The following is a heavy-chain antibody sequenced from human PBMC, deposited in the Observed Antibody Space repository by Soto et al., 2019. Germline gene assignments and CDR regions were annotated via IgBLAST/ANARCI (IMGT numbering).Heavy chain of an antibody. Sequence: PGGSLRLSCAASGFTFSSYAMSWVRQAPGKGLEWVSAISGSGGSTYYADSVKGRFTISRDNSKNTLYLQMNSLRAEDTAVYYCAKGLVGNSSGWYIYYYYYHGMDVWGQGTTVTVSS. CDR2: ISGSGGST. D-gene: IGHD6-19*01. V-gene: IGHV3-23*01. CDR3: AKGLVGNSSGWYIYYYYYHGMDV. J-gene: IGHJ6*02. CDR1: GFTFSSYA.